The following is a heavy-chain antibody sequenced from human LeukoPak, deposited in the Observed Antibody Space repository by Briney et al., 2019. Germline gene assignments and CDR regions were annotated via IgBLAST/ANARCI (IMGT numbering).Heavy chain of an antibody. Sequence: ASAKVSCKASGYTFTSYGISWVRQAPGQGLEWMGWISAYNGNTNYAQKLQGRVTMTTDTSTSAAYMELRSLRSDDTAVYYCARDRASGWFVYWGQGTLVTVSS. V-gene: IGHV1-18*01. CDR2: ISAYNGNT. CDR1: GYTFTSYG. J-gene: IGHJ4*02. D-gene: IGHD6-19*01. CDR3: ARDRASGWFVY.